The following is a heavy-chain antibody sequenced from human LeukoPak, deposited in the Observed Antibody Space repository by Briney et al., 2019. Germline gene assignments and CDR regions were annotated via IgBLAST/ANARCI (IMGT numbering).Heavy chain of an antibody. CDR2: IYTSGST. J-gene: IGHJ4*02. CDR3: AREISANYYDSSGYYYTFDY. V-gene: IGHV4-4*07. Sequence: PSETLSLTCTVSGGSISIYYWSWIRQPAGKGLEWIGRIYTSGSTNYNPSLKSRVTMSVDTSKNQFSLKLSSVTAADTAVYYCAREISANYYDSSGYYYTFDYWGQGTLVTVSS. CDR1: GGSISIYY. D-gene: IGHD3-22*01.